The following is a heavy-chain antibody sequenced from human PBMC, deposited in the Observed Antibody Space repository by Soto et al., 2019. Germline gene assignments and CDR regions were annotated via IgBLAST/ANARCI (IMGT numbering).Heavy chain of an antibody. D-gene: IGHD6-13*01. V-gene: IGHV4-39*01. Sequence: SETLSLTCTVSGGSISSSSYYWGWIRQPPGKGLEWIGSIYYSGSTYYNPSLKSRVTISVERSKNQFSLKLSSVTAADTAVYYCARREVAAAGRVVYYYYMDVWGKGTTVTVSS. CDR2: IYYSGST. CDR3: ARREVAAAGRVVYYYYMDV. CDR1: GGSISSSSYY. J-gene: IGHJ6*03.